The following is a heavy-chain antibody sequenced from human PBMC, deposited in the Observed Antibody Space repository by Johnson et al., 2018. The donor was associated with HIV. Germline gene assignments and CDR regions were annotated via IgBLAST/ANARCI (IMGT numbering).Heavy chain of an antibody. D-gene: IGHD6-19*01. Sequence: QVQLVESGGGVVQPGRSLRLSCAASRFTFSSYSMHWVRQAPGKGLEWVAFIRYDGSNQYYADSVKGRFTISRDNSKNTLYLQMNSLRAEDTAVYYCAKSSPPGLASLGGWGQGTMVTVSS. V-gene: IGHV3-30*02. CDR2: IRYDGSNQ. CDR1: RFTFSSYS. CDR3: AKSSPPGLASLGG. J-gene: IGHJ3*01.